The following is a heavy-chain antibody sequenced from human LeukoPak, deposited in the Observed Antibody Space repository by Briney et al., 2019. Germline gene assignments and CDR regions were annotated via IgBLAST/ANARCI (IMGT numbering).Heavy chain of an antibody. J-gene: IGHJ6*04. CDR2: IKQDGSEK. CDR3: ARSVGVGLYGMDV. CDR1: GFTFSSYW. Sequence: PGGSLRLSCAASGFTFSSYWMSWVRQAPGKGLEWVANIKQDGSEKYYVDSVKGRFTISRDNAKNSLYLQMNSLRAEDTAVYYCARSVGVGLYGMDVWGKGTTVTVSS. V-gene: IGHV3-7*03. D-gene: IGHD3-3*01.